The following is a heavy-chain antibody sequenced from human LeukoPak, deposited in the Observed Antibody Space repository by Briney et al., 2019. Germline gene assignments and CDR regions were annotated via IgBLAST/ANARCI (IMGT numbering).Heavy chain of an antibody. Sequence: ASVKVSCKASGYTFTSYDINWVRQATGQGLEWMGWMNPNSGNTGYAQKFQARVTMTRNTSISTAYMELSSLKSEDTAVYYCARGKVGGTAYYFDYWGQGTLVTVSS. CDR3: ARGKVGGTAYYFDY. V-gene: IGHV1-8*01. CDR1: GYTFTSYD. J-gene: IGHJ4*02. CDR2: MNPNSGNT. D-gene: IGHD1-26*01.